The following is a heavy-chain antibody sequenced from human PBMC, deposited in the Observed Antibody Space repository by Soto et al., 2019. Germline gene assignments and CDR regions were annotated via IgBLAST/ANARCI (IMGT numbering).Heavy chain of an antibody. V-gene: IGHV4-34*02. CDR3: ARAYHFGPTMDV. Sequence: QVQLQQWGAGLLKPSETLSLTCAVYGGSFSAYYWSWIRQPPGKGLEWIGEINHGGTTNSNPSLKSRVTISVDTSKNQFFMKLNSVPAADSAVYYCARAYHFGPTMDVWGKGTTVTVSS. J-gene: IGHJ6*03. D-gene: IGHD3-16*01. CDR1: GGSFSAYY. CDR2: INHGGTT.